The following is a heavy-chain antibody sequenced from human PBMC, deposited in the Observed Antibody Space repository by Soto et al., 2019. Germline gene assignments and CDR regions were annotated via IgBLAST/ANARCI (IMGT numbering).Heavy chain of an antibody. CDR2: IYYSGST. CDR1: GGSISSSSYS. V-gene: IGHV4-39*01. CDR3: GRQPGHCGSTTCFGYYSVDV. Sequence: QLQLQESGPRLVKPSETLSLTCSVSGGSISSSSYSWGWIRQPPGKGLEWIGTIYYSGSTHYNPSPEGRVAISADPPNNPLSLRLSSVTGADTAVYYCGRQPGHCGSTTCFGYYSVDVWGQGTTVTVS. J-gene: IGHJ6*02. D-gene: IGHD2-2*01.